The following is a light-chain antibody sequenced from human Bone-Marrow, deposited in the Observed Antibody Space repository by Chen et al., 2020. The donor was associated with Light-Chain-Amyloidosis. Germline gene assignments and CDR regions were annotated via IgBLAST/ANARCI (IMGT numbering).Light chain of an antibody. CDR1: DSNIEGND. J-gene: IGLJ2*01. Sequence: QSVVTQAPSTSGTPGQRVYISCSGSDSNIEGNDVDWYQQLPGAAPKLLIYRNYQRPSGVPDRFSAVKSGTSASLAISGLRSEDEGDYYCAVWDDSLSGPVFGGGTKLTVL. V-gene: IGLV1-47*01. CDR3: AVWDDSLSGPV. CDR2: RNY.